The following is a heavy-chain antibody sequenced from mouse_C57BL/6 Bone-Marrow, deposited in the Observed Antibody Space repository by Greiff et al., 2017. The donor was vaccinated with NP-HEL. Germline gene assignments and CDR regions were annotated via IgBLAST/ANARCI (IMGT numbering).Heavy chain of an antibody. CDR1: GYTFTDYY. CDR3: ARWLLFAY. V-gene: IGHV1-19*01. D-gene: IGHD2-3*01. J-gene: IGHJ3*01. CDR2: INPYNGGT. Sequence: VQLQQSGPVLVKPGASVKMSCKASGYTFTDYYMNWAKQSHGKSLEWIGVINPYNGGTSFNQKFKGKATLTVDKSSSTAYMELNSLTSEDSAVYYCARWLLFAYWGQGTLVTVSA.